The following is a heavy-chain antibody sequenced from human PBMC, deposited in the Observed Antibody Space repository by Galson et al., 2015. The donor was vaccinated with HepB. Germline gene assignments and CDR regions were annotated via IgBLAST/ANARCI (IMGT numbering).Heavy chain of an antibody. V-gene: IGHV3-48*01. Sequence: SLRLSCAASGFTFSSYSMNWVRQAPGKGLEWVSYISSSSSTIYYADSVKGRFTISRDNSKNTLYLQMNSLRAEDTAVYYCARDSGRTEGSPYCSGGSCYWRRAFDIWGQGTMVTVSS. CDR2: ISSSSSTI. CDR3: ARDSGRTEGSPYCSGGSCYWRRAFDI. CDR1: GFTFSSYS. J-gene: IGHJ3*02. D-gene: IGHD2-15*01.